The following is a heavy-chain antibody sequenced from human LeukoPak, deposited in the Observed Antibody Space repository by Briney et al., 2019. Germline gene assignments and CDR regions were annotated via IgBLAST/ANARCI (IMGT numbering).Heavy chain of an antibody. CDR3: ARSNTDGYNLFSFDY. J-gene: IGHJ4*02. V-gene: IGHV1-69*13. Sequence: SVKVSCKASGGTFSSYAISWVRQAPGQGLEWMGGIIPIFGTANYAQKFQGRVTITADESTSTAYMELSSLRSEDTAVYYCARSNTDGYNLFSFDYWGQGTLVTVSS. CDR1: GGTFSSYA. D-gene: IGHD5-24*01. CDR2: IIPIFGTA.